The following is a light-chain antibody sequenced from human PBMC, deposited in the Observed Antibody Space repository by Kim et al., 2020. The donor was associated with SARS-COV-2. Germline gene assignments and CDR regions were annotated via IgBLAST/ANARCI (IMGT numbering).Light chain of an antibody. J-gene: IGKJ1*01. CDR1: QSVISNN. V-gene: IGKV3-20*01. CDR2: GAS. Sequence: SPGERATITCRASQSVISNNLAWSQQKPCRAPRLLIYGASSRATGIPDRFSGSGSGTDFTLTITRLEPEDFAVYYCQQYSSSPETFGQGTKVNIK. CDR3: QQYSSSPET.